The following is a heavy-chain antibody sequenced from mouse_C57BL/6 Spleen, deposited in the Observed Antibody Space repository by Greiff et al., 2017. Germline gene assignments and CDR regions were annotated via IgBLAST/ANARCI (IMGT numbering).Heavy chain of an antibody. V-gene: IGHV7-3*01. CDR3: ARYDDYDVWYFDV. CDR1: GFTFTDYY. J-gene: IGHJ1*03. Sequence: EVKLVESGGGLVQPGGSLSLSCAASGFTFTDYYMSWVRQPPGKALEWLGFIRNKANGYTTEYSASVKGRFTISRDNSQSILYLQMNALRAEDSATYYCARYDDYDVWYFDVWGTGTTVTVSS. D-gene: IGHD2-4*01. CDR2: IRNKANGYTT.